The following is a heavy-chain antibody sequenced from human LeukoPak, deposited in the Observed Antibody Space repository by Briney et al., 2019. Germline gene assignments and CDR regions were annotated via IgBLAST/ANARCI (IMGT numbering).Heavy chain of an antibody. CDR2: ISSSSSYI. CDR1: GFTFSSYS. D-gene: IGHD3-22*01. CDR3: AREFFYDSSDYYFDY. J-gene: IGHJ4*02. Sequence: GGSLRLSCAASGFTFSSYSMNWVRQAPGKGLEWVSSISSSSSYIYYADSVKGRFTNSRDNAKNSLYLRMNSLRAEDTAVYYCAREFFYDSSDYYFDYWGQGTLVTVSS. V-gene: IGHV3-21*01.